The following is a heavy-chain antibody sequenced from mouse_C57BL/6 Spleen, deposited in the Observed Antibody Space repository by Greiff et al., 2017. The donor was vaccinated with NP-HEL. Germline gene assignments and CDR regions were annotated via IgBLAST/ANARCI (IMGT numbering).Heavy chain of an antibody. CDR1: GYTFTDYE. Sequence: QVQLKQSGAELVRPGASVTLSCKASGYTFTDYEMHWVKQTPVHGLEWIGAIDPETGGTAYNQKFKGKAILTADKSSSTAYMELRSLTSEDSAVYYCTRAPYYGSSYAMDYWGQRTSVTVSS. V-gene: IGHV1-15*01. J-gene: IGHJ4*01. D-gene: IGHD1-1*01. CDR3: TRAPYYGSSYAMDY. CDR2: IDPETGGT.